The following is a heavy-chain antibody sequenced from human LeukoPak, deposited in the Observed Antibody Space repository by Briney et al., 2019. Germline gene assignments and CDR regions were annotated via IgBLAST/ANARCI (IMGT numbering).Heavy chain of an antibody. CDR3: AKGASYDFPRTDAFDI. D-gene: IGHD3-3*01. J-gene: IGHJ3*02. Sequence: GGSLRLSCAASGFTFDDYAMHWVRQAPGKGLEWVSGISWNSGSIGYADSVKGRFTISRDNAKNPLYLQMNSLRAEDMALYYCAKGASYDFPRTDAFDIWGQGTMVTVSS. CDR2: ISWNSGSI. V-gene: IGHV3-9*03. CDR1: GFTFDDYA.